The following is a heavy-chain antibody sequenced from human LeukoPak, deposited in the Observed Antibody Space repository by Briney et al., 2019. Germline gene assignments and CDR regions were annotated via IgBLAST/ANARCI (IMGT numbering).Heavy chain of an antibody. J-gene: IGHJ4*02. CDR1: GGSISSSSYY. CDR3: ARLRVQNYGGNWGFDY. V-gene: IGHV4-39*07. Sequence: PSETLSLTCTVSGGSISSSSYYWGWIRQPPGKGLEWIGSIYYSGSTYYNPSLKSRVTMSVDTSKNQFSLKLSSVTAADTAVYYCARLRVQNYGGNWGFDYWGQGTLVTVSS. D-gene: IGHD4-23*01. CDR2: IYYSGST.